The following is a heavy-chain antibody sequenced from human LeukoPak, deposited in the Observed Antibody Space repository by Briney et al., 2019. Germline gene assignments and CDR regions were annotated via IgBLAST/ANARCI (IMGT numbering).Heavy chain of an antibody. D-gene: IGHD3-10*01. CDR3: ARDRKDYYGSGSYRRSFDY. J-gene: IGHJ4*02. V-gene: IGHV3-21*01. Sequence: GGSLRLSCAASGFTFSSYSMHWVRQAPGKGLEWVPSISSSSSYIYYADSVKGRFTISRDNAKNSLYLQMNSLRAEDTAVYYCARDRKDYYGSGSYRRSFDYWGQGTLVTVSS. CDR2: ISSSSSYI. CDR1: GFTFSSYS.